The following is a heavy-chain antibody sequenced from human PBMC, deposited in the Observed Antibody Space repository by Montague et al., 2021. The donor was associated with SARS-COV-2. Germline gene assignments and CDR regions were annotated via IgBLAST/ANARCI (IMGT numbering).Heavy chain of an antibody. V-gene: IGHV3-74*01. Sequence: SLRLSCAASGFTFSSYCMHWVRQAPVKGLVWVSRINTDGSTSTYTDSVQGRFTVSRDNAKNTLYLQMSSLRAEDTAVYYCARNSDSWGQGTLVTVSS. J-gene: IGHJ4*02. CDR1: GFTFSSYC. CDR3: ARNSDS. CDR2: INTDGSTS.